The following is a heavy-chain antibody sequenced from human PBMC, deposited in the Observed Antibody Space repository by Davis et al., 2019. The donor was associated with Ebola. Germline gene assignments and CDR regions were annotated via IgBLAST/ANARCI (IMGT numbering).Heavy chain of an antibody. D-gene: IGHD3-22*01. J-gene: IGHJ4*02. CDR1: GGSIRSSHW. Sequence: SETLSPTCAVPGGSIRSSHWSRCVRQPPGQGLEWIAEIHHSGSTNYNPTLKSRVTITVDTSKNQFSLKLSSVTAADTAVYYCARVRARLLVSIDYWGQGTLVTVSS. CDR3: ARVRARLLVSIDY. V-gene: IGHV4-4*02. CDR2: IHHSGST.